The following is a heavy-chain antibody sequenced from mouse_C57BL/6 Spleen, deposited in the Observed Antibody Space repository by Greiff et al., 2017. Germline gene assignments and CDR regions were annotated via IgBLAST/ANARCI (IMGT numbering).Heavy chain of an antibody. CDR1: GYTFTSYY. D-gene: IGHD3-3*01. Sequence: QVQLQQPGPELVKPGASVKLSCKASGYTFTSYYINWVKQRPGQGLEWIGWIYPTDGSTKYNEKFKGKATLTVDTSSSTAYMELHSLTSADAAVFFCARSVGDDFDYWGQGTPLTVSS. V-gene: IGHV1-85*01. CDR3: ARSVGDDFDY. CDR2: IYPTDGST. J-gene: IGHJ2*01.